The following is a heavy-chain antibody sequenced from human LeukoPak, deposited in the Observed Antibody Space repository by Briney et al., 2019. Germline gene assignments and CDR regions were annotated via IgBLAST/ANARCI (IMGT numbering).Heavy chain of an antibody. CDR1: GFTVSSNY. J-gene: IGHJ4*02. CDR2: IYSGGST. V-gene: IGHV3-53*01. Sequence: GGSLRLSCAASGFTVSSNYMSWVRQAPGKGLEWVSVIYSGGSTYYADSVKGRFTISRDNSKNTLYLQMNSPRAEDTAVYYCAKDFHASSGYYLDYWGQGTLVTVSS. D-gene: IGHD3-22*01. CDR3: AKDFHASSGYYLDY.